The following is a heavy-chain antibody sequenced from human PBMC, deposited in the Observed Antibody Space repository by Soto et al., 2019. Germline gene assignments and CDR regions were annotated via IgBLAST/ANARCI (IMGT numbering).Heavy chain of an antibody. V-gene: IGHV1-2*04. D-gene: IGHD1-26*01. CDR2: INPNSGGT. Sequence: ASVKVSCKASGYTFTGYYMHWVRQAPGQGLEWMGWINPNSGGTNYAQKFQGWVTMTRDTSISTAYMELSRLRSDDTAVYYCARVGWELPPNYGMDVWGQGTTVTVSS. CDR3: ARVGWELPPNYGMDV. CDR1: GYTFTGYY. J-gene: IGHJ6*02.